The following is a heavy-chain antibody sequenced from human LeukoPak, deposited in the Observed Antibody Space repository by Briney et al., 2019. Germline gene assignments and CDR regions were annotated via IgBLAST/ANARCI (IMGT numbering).Heavy chain of an antibody. CDR2: IDSDGSST. CDR1: GFTFSSFW. J-gene: IGHJ4*02. V-gene: IGHV3-74*01. CDR3: ARDNYGAYDY. Sequence: HPGGSLRLSCTAPGFTFSSFWMHWVRQAPGKGPVWVSRIDSDGSSTTYADSVKGRFTISRDNAKNTLYLQMNSLRAEDTAVYYCARDNYGAYDYWGQGTLVTVSS. D-gene: IGHD4-17*01.